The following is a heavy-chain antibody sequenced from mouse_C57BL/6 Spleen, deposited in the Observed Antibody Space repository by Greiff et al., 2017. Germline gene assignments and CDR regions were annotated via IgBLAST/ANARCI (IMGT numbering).Heavy chain of an antibody. J-gene: IGHJ4*01. Sequence: QVQLQQPGAELVKPGASVKMSCKASGYTFTSYWITWVKQRPGQGLAWIGDIYPGSGSTNYNEKFKSKATLTVDTSSSPAYMQLSSLTAEDSAVYYCAREHPPSYYYAMDYWGQGTSVTVSS. CDR3: AREHPPSYYYAMDY. CDR2: IYPGSGST. V-gene: IGHV1-55*01. CDR1: GYTFTSYW.